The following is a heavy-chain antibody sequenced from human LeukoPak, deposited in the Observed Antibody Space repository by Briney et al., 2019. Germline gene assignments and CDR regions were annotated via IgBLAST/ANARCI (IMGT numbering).Heavy chain of an antibody. CDR3: AKDKRPVVTASSTSFDY. CDR1: GFTFDDYA. V-gene: IGHV3-9*01. Sequence: GRSLRLSCAASGFTFDDYAMHWVRQAPGKGLEWVSGISWNSGSIGYADSVKGRFTISRDNAKNSLYLQMNSLRAEDTALYYCAKDKRPVVTASSTSFDYWGQGTLVTVSS. CDR2: ISWNSGSI. J-gene: IGHJ4*02. D-gene: IGHD2-21*02.